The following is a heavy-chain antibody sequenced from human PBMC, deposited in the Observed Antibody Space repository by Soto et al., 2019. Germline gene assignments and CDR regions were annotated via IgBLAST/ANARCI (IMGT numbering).Heavy chain of an antibody. CDR2: IYPSNSDT. V-gene: IGHV5-51*01. J-gene: IGHJ3*02. CDR1: EYTCATYW. D-gene: IGHD2-21*02. CDR3: ARKTEGFDI. Sequence: GVSLKVSCKVSEYTCATYWIGRLRKVTGKGLEWMGIIYPSNSDTRYSPSFQGQVTISVDKSISTAYLQWSSLKPSDTAMYDCARKTEGFDIWGQGTMDTVSS.